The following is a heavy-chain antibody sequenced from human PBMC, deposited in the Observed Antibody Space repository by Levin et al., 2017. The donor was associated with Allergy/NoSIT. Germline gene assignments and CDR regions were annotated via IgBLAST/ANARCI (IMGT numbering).Heavy chain of an antibody. CDR3: ARGGGIAAAVYLPLDY. CDR1: GYTFTSYG. Sequence: AASVKVSCKASGYTFTSYGISWVRRAPGQGLEWMGWISAYNGNTNYAQKLQGRVTMTTDTSTSTAYMELRSLRSDDTAVYYCARGGGIAAAVYLPLDYWGQGTLVTVSS. J-gene: IGHJ4*02. CDR2: ISAYNGNT. D-gene: IGHD6-13*01. V-gene: IGHV1-18*01.